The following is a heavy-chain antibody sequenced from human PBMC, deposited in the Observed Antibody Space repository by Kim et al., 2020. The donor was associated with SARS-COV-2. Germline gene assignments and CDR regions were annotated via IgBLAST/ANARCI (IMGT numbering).Heavy chain of an antibody. CDR2: INHSGST. CDR3: ARGGRYDYVWGSYRYTPYFDY. D-gene: IGHD3-16*02. V-gene: IGHV4-34*01. Sequence: SETLSLTCAVYGGSFSGYYWSWIRQPPGKGLEWIGEINHSGSTNYNPSLKSRVTISVDTSKNQFSLKLSSVTAADTAVYYCARGGRYDYVWGSYRYTPYFDYWGQGTLVTVSS. J-gene: IGHJ4*02. CDR1: GGSFSGYY.